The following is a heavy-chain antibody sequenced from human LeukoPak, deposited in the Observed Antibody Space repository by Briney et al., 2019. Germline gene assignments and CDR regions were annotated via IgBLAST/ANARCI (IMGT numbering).Heavy chain of an antibody. Sequence: GASVKVSCKASGYTFTGYYMHWVRQAPGQGLEWMGWINPNSGGTNHAQKFQGRVTMTRDTSISTAYMELSRLRSDDTAVYYCARADLRAAAPLDGYWGQGTLVTVSS. CDR1: GYTFTGYY. D-gene: IGHD6-13*01. CDR3: ARADLRAAAPLDGY. CDR2: INPNSGGT. V-gene: IGHV1-2*02. J-gene: IGHJ4*02.